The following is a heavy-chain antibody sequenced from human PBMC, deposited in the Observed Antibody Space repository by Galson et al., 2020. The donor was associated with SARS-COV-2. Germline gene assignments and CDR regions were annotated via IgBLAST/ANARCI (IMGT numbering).Heavy chain of an antibody. CDR3: AKDASWGYCSSTSCSNWFDP. CDR2: ISGSGGST. CDR1: GFTFSSYA. V-gene: IGHV3-23*01. J-gene: IGHJ5*02. Sequence: GSSLKISCAASGFTFSSYAMSWVRQAPGKGLEWVSAISGSGGSTYYADSVKGRFTISRDNSKNTLYLQMNSLRAEDTAVYYCAKDASWGYCSSTSCSNWFDPWGQGTLVTVSS. D-gene: IGHD2-2*01.